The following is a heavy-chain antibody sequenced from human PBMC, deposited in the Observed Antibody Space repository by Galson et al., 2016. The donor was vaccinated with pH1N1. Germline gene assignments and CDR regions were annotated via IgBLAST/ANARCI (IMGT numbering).Heavy chain of an antibody. CDR1: GYTLTELS. CDR2: FDPEDGET. CDR3: ATVIAGGYGMDV. D-gene: IGHD6-13*01. J-gene: IGHJ6*02. Sequence: VKVSCKVSGYTLTELSMHWVRQAPGKGLEWMGGFDPEDGETIYAQKFQGRVTMTEDTSTDTAYMELSSLRSEDTAVYYCATVIAGGYGMDVWGQGTTVTVSS. V-gene: IGHV1-24*01.